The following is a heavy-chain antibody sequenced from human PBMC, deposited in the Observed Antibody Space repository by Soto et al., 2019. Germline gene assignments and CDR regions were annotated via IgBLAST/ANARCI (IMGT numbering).Heavy chain of an antibody. CDR3: ARELGYYGSGRYGYFDY. J-gene: IGHJ4*02. CDR1: GFTFSSYS. CDR2: ISSSSSYI. V-gene: IGHV3-21*01. Sequence: GGSLRLSCAASGFTFSSYSMNWVRQAPGKGLEWVSSISSSSSYIYYADSVKGRFTISRDNAKNSLYLQMNSLRAEDTAVYYCARELGYYGSGRYGYFDYWGQGTLVTVSS. D-gene: IGHD3-10*01.